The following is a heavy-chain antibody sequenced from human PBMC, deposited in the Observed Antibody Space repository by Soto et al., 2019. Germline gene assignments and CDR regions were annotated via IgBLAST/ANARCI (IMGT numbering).Heavy chain of an antibody. J-gene: IGHJ4*02. CDR1: GFTFSSYG. Sequence: QVQLVESGGGVVQPGRSLRLSCAASGFTFSSYGMHWVRQAPGKGLEWVADIWYDGSNKYSADSVKGRFTIAIDNSKNTLSRQLNRLRAEDTAVYYGARDPPPVYPTTVSEPYYWGQGTLVTFSS. D-gene: IGHD4-17*01. V-gene: IGHV3-33*01. CDR2: IWYDGSNK. CDR3: ARDPPPVYPTTVSEPYY.